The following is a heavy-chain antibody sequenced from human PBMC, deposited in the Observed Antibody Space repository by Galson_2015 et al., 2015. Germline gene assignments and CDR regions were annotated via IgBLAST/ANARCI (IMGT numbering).Heavy chain of an antibody. Sequence: SLRLSCAASGFTFSSYAMHWVRQAPGKGLEWVAVISYDGSNKFYADSVKGRFTISRGNSKNTLYLQMNSLRPEDTAVYYCARVGGDIAARTWGYFDYWGRGTLVTVSS. CDR3: ARVGGDIAARTWGYFDY. D-gene: IGHD6-6*01. J-gene: IGHJ4*02. CDR1: GFTFSSYA. CDR2: ISYDGSNK. V-gene: IGHV3-30-3*01.